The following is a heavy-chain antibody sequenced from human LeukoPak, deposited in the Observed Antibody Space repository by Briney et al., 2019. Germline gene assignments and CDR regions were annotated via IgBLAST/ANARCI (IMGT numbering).Heavy chain of an antibody. CDR3: ARDYYGSGSYSD. D-gene: IGHD3-10*01. J-gene: IGHJ4*02. Sequence: PGGSLRLSCAASGFTFSTYGMHWVCQAPGKGLEWVAFVRYDGSKKYYTNSVKGRFTISRDNAKNSLYLQMNSLRAEDTAVYYCARDYYGSGSYSDWGQGTLVTVSS. CDR2: VRYDGSKK. V-gene: IGHV3-30*02. CDR1: GFTFSTYG.